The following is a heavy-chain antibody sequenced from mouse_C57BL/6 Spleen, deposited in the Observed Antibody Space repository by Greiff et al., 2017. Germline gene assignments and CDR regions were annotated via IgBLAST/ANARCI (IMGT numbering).Heavy chain of an antibody. J-gene: IGHJ2*01. Sequence: EVQLQQSGPGMVKPSQSLSLTCTVTGYSITSGYDWHWIRHFPGNKLEWMGYISYSGSTNYNPSLKSRISITHDTSKNHFFLKLNSVTTEDTATYYCARSYGSSYGELDYWGQGTTLTVSS. CDR1: GYSITSGYD. CDR3: ARSYGSSYGELDY. CDR2: ISYSGST. D-gene: IGHD1-1*01. V-gene: IGHV3-1*01.